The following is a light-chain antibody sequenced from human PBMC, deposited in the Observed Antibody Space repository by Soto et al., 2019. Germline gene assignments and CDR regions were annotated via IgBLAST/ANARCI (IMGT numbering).Light chain of an antibody. V-gene: IGKV1-5*03. CDR3: QQYRTYPWT. J-gene: IGKJ1*01. CDR2: KAS. CDR1: QSVTTW. Sequence: DFQMTQSPSTLSASVGDRVTITCRASQSVTTWLAWFQQKPGKAPKLLIYKASNLEGGFPSRFSGSGSGTEFTLTISSLQPDDFATYYCQQYRTYPWTFGQGTKVEIK.